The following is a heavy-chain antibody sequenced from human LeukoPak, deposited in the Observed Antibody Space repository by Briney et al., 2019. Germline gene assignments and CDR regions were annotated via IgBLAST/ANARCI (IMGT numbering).Heavy chain of an antibody. Sequence: GGSLRLSCAASGFIFSTYAIHWVRQAPGKGLEYVSAISNHGGSTYYANSVKGRFIISRDNSENTLYLQMGNLRIEDMAVYYCARESATSGWLFDYWGQGTLVTVSS. V-gene: IGHV3-64*01. CDR2: ISNHGGST. D-gene: IGHD6-19*01. J-gene: IGHJ4*02. CDR3: ARESATSGWLFDY. CDR1: GFIFSTYA.